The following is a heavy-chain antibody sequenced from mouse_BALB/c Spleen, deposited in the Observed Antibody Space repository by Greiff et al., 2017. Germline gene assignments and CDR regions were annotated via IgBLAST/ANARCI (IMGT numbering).Heavy chain of an antibody. J-gene: IGHJ3*01. V-gene: IGHV1-7*01. CDR1: GYTFTSYW. CDR3: ARSFYGNYPCAY. D-gene: IGHD2-10*01. CDR2: INPSTGYT. Sequence: VMLVESGAELAKPGASVKMSCKASGYTFTSYWMHWVKQRPGQGLEWIGYINPSTGYTEYNQKFKDKATLTADKSSSTAYMQLSSLTSEDSAVYYCARSFYGNYPCAYWGQGTLVTVSA.